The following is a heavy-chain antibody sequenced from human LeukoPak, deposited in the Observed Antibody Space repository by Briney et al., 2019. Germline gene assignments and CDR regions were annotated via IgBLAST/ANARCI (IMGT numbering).Heavy chain of an antibody. V-gene: IGHV3-7*01. Sequence: GGSLRLSCAASEFTFSNYWMSWVRLAPGKGMEWVANIKQDGSGTYYVDPVKGRFTISRDNAKNSLYLQMNSLRAEDTAVYYCAGCSTVTTYYYSYYMDIWGKGTTVTVSS. CDR2: IKQDGSGT. J-gene: IGHJ6*03. D-gene: IGHD4-17*01. CDR3: AGCSTVTTYYYSYYMDI. CDR1: EFTFSNYW.